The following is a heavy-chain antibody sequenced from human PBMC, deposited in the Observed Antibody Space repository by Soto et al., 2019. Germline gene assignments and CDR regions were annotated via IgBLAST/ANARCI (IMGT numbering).Heavy chain of an antibody. V-gene: IGHV4-39*01. CDR1: GGSIISSSYY. J-gene: IGHJ4*02. D-gene: IGHD2-15*01. CDR3: ARHPDYCCGGRCYVQYFDF. Sequence: PSETLSVTCTVSGGSIISSSYYWVWIRQPPGKGLEWIGSIYYSGSTYYNPSLKSRVTISVDTSKNQFSLKLSSVTAAGTAVYYCARHPDYCCGGRCYVQYFDFRGPGILGTGSS. CDR2: IYYSGST.